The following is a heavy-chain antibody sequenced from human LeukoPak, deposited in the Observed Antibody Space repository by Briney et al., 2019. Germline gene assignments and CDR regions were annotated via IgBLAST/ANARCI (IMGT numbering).Heavy chain of an antibody. CDR2: ISGSGGST. CDR1: GFTFSSYA. V-gene: IGHV3-23*01. J-gene: IGHJ4*02. D-gene: IGHD6-6*01. CDR3: ARDMGLEYSSSSLDY. Sequence: GGSLRLSCAASGFTFSSYAMSWVRQAPGKGLEWVSAISGSGGSTYYADSVKGRFTISRDNSKNTLYLQMNSLRAEDTAVYYCARDMGLEYSSSSLDYWGQGTLVTVSS.